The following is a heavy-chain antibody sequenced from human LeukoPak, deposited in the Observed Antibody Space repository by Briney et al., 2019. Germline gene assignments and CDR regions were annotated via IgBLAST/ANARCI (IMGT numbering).Heavy chain of an antibody. J-gene: IGHJ6*02. CDR2: ISYDGSNK. CDR1: GFTFSSYA. Sequence: GSLRLSCAASGFTFSSYAMHWVRQAPGKGLEWVAVISYDGSNKYYADSVKGRFTISRDNSKNTLYIQMNSLRAEDTAVYYCARASRGDSTYYGMDVWGQGTTVTVSS. D-gene: IGHD4-17*01. CDR3: ARASRGDSTYYGMDV. V-gene: IGHV3-30*14.